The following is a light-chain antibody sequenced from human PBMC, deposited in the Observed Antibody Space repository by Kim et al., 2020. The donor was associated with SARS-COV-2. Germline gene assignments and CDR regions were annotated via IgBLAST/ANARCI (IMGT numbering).Light chain of an antibody. CDR1: RSNIEKTY. Sequence: GHGVTISCSGSRSNIEKTYVFWYQQLPGTAPKLLIYGNSQRPSGVPDRFSGSKSGTSASLDISDLRSEDEADYYCAAWDVSLSGRVFGGGTKVTVL. CDR2: GNS. CDR3: AAWDVSLSGRV. J-gene: IGLJ3*02. V-gene: IGLV1-47*02.